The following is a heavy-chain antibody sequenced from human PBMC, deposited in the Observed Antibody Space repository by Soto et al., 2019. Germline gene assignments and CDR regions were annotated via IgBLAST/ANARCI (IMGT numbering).Heavy chain of an antibody. CDR2: ISGSGGSR. CDR3: AKIGVTGQWYFDL. V-gene: IGHV3-23*01. Sequence: VQLLESGGGLVQPGGSLRLSCAASGFTFSSHGMSWARQAPGKGLEWVSSISGSGGSRYYADSVKGRFFTSRDTSKNELYLKMNSLRGEDTAIYYVAKIGVTGQWYFDLWGRGTLVTVSS. CDR1: GFTFSSHG. D-gene: IGHD1-20*01. J-gene: IGHJ2*01.